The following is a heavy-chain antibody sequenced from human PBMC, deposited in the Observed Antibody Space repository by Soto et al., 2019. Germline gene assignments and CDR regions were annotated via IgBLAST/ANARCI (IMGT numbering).Heavy chain of an antibody. CDR2: ISYDGNNK. CDR3: VKERSSWLSGGPRYYKGLDV. Sequence: GGSLRLSCATSGITFSRYGLHWVRQAPGKGLEGVAIISYDGNNKDYADSVKGRFTVSRDNSKNTLYLQMDGLMPEDTAIYYCVKERSSWLSGGPRYYKGLDVWGQGTTGTVSS. V-gene: IGHV3-30*18. D-gene: IGHD6-13*01. CDR1: GITFSRYG. J-gene: IGHJ6*02.